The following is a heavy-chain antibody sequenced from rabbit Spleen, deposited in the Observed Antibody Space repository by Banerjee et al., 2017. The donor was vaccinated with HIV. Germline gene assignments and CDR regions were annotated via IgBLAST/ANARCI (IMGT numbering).Heavy chain of an antibody. V-gene: IGHV1S45*01. J-gene: IGHJ4*01. CDR1: GFSFISSYD. CDR3: ARDGTGVIGWNFDF. Sequence: QEQLVESGGGLVKPGASLTLTCTASGFSFISSYDMSWVRQAPGKGLEWIGFIYTGNSKNYYASWAKGRFTISKSSSTTVTLQLTSLTAADTATYFCARDGTGVIGWNFDFWGPGTLVTVS. D-gene: IGHD7-1*01. CDR2: IYTGNSKN.